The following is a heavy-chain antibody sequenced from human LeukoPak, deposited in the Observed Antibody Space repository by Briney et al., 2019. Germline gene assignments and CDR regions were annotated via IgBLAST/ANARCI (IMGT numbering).Heavy chain of an antibody. D-gene: IGHD5-18*01. CDR2: IYHSGST. J-gene: IGHJ4*02. CDR1: GGSISSSNW. V-gene: IGHV4-4*02. CDR3: ARGGRGYSYGYTLRY. Sequence: SGTLSLTCAVSGGSISSSNWWSWVRQPPGKGLEWIGEIYHSGSTNYNPSLKSRVTISVDTSKNQFSLKLSSVTAADTAVYYCARGGRGYSYGYTLRYWGQGTLVTVSS.